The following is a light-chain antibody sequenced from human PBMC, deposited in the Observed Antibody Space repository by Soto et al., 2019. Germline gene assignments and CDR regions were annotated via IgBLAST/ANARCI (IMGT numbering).Light chain of an antibody. CDR1: QSISSNY. V-gene: IGKV3-20*01. CDR2: GAS. Sequence: EIFFTHSPGTLSLSPGERATLSCRASQSISSNYLAWYQQTPGQAPRLLIYGASHRATGIPDRFSGSGSGTDFTLTISRLEPEDFAVYYCRQFGGSPPITFGQGTRLEIK. J-gene: IGKJ5*01. CDR3: RQFGGSPPIT.